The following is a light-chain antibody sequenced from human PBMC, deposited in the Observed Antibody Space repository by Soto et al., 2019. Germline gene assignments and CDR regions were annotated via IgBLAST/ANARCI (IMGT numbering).Light chain of an antibody. Sequence: EVVLTQSPATLSVSPGERATLSCRASQSVSINLAWYQQKPGQAPRLIVYDASKRAPGIPARFIGSGSGTDFTLTVSSLEPEDFALYYCQQRSGWPTFGQGTKVDI. CDR3: QQRSGWPT. CDR2: DAS. CDR1: QSVSIN. J-gene: IGKJ1*01. V-gene: IGKV3-11*01.